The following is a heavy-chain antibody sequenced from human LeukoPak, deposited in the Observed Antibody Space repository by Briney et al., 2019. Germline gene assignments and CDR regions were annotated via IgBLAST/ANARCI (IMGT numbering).Heavy chain of an antibody. D-gene: IGHD6-13*01. CDR2: IYHSGST. J-gene: IGHJ3*02. Sequence: PSKTLSLTCTVSGGSISSGGYYWSWIRQPPGKGLEWIGYIYHSGSTYYNPSLKSRVTISVDRSKNQFSLKLSSVTAADTAVYYCARDRGRQQPDAFDIWGQGTMVTVSS. V-gene: IGHV4-30-2*01. CDR1: GGSISSGGYY. CDR3: ARDRGRQQPDAFDI.